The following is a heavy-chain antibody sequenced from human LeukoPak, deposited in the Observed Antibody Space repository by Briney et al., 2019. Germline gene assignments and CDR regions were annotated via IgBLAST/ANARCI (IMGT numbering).Heavy chain of an antibody. V-gene: IGHV3-33*01. D-gene: IGHD5-18*01. CDR1: GFTFSSYG. CDR2: IWYDGSNK. Sequence: PGRSLRLSCAASGFTFSSYGMHWVRQAPVKELEWVAVIWYDGSNKYYADSVKGRFTISRDNSKNTLYLQMNSLRAEDTAVYYCARSKLWLHYFDYWGQGTLVTVSS. CDR3: ARSKLWLHYFDY. J-gene: IGHJ4*02.